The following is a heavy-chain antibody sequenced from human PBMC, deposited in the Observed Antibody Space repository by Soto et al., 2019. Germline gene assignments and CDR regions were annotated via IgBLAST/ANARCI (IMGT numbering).Heavy chain of an antibody. CDR3: AKDEVFWSGYYTGAEYFQH. J-gene: IGHJ1*01. V-gene: IGHV3-23*01. CDR2: ISGSGGST. D-gene: IGHD3-3*01. Sequence: GGSLRLSCAASGFTFSSYAMSWVRQAPGKGQEWVSAISGSGGSTYYADSVKGRFTISRDNSKNTLYLQMNSLRAEDTAVYYCAKDEVFWSGYYTGAEYFQHWGQGTLVTVSS. CDR1: GFTFSSYA.